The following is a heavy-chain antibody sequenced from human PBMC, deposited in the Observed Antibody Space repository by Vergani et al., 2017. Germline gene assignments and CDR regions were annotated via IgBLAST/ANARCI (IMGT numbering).Heavy chain of an antibody. D-gene: IGHD6-6*01. J-gene: IGHJ5*02. CDR3: ARDRRQLAPVGYWFDP. V-gene: IGHV4-61*01. CDR1: GGSISSGSYY. CDR2: IYYSGST. Sequence: QVQLQQWGAGLLKPSETLSLTCTVSGGSISSGSYYWSWIRQPPGKGLEWIGYIYYSGSTNYNPSLKSRVTISVDTSKNQFSLKLSSVTAADTAVYYCARDRRQLAPVGYWFDPWGQGTLVTVSS.